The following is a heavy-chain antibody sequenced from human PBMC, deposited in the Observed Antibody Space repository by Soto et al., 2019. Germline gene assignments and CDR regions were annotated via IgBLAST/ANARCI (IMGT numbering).Heavy chain of an antibody. Sequence: SETLSLTCTVSGGSIRSGGYYWSWIRQHPGKSLEWIGYIYYSGSTYYNPSLKSRVTISVDTSKNQFSLKLSSVTAADTAVYYCARWSALDSSGYYYDHWGQGTLVTVSS. CDR2: IYYSGST. CDR1: GGSIRSGGYY. J-gene: IGHJ4*02. D-gene: IGHD3-22*01. V-gene: IGHV4-31*03. CDR3: ARWSALDSSGYYYDH.